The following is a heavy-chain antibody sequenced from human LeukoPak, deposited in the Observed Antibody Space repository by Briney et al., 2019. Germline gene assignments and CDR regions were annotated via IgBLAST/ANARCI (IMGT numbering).Heavy chain of an antibody. V-gene: IGHV4-30-2*01. CDR1: GGSISSGGFY. CDR3: ARSPSLVPAAHFDY. D-gene: IGHD2-2*01. J-gene: IGHJ4*02. Sequence: PSETLSLTCTVSGGSISSGGFYWSWIRQPPGKGLEWIGYIYHSGSTYYNPSLKSRVTISVDRSKNQFSLKLSSVTAADTAAYYCARSPSLVPAAHFDYWGQGTLVTVSS. CDR2: IYHSGST.